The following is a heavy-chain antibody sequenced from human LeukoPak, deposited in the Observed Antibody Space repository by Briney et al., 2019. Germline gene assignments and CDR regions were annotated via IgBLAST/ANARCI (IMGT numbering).Heavy chain of an antibody. CDR1: GGSFSGYY. J-gene: IGHJ4*02. V-gene: IGHV4-34*01. D-gene: IGHD5-24*01. Sequence: SETLPLTCAVYGGSFSGYYWSWIRQPPGKELEWTGEINHSGSTNYNPSLKSRVTISVDTSKNQFSLKLSSVTAADTAVYYCARSSRDGYNDYWGQGTLVTVSS. CDR3: ARSSRDGYNDY. CDR2: INHSGST.